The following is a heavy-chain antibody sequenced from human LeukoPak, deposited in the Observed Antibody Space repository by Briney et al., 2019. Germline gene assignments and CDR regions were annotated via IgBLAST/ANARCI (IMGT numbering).Heavy chain of an antibody. CDR1: GGPINSHY. CDR2: IFYSGSA. Sequence: SETLSLTCTVSGGPINSHYWSWIRQPPGKGLEWIGSIFYSGSAKYNPSLKSRVTISVDRSKSQFSLKLSSVTAADTAVYYCAREQYDYVWGSYRYPYYGMDVWGQGTTVTVSS. CDR3: AREQYDYVWGSYRYPYYGMDV. V-gene: IGHV4-59*11. D-gene: IGHD3-16*02. J-gene: IGHJ6*02.